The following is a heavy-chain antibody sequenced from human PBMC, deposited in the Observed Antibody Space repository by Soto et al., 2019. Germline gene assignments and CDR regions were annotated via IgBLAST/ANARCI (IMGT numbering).Heavy chain of an antibody. CDR3: ASSPSFSGDNYYYYGMDV. D-gene: IGHD1-26*01. V-gene: IGHV3-66*01. CDR2: IDSGGST. J-gene: IGHJ6*02. CDR1: GFTVSSNY. Sequence: GGSLRLSCAASGFTVSSNYMSWVRQAPGKGLEWVSVIDSGGSTYYADSVKGRFTISRDTCKNTLYLQMNSLRAEDTAVYYCASSPSFSGDNYYYYGMDVWGQGTTVTVSS.